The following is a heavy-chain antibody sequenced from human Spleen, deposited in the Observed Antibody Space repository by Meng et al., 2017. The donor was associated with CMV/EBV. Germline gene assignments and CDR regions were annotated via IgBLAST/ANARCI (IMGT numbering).Heavy chain of an antibody. V-gene: IGHV3-21*01. CDR2: ISSSSTYI. J-gene: IGHJ4*02. D-gene: IGHD2-2*02. Sequence: GESLKISCAASGFTFGGYCMNWVRQAPGKGLEWVSSISSSSTYIYYADSVKGRFTISRDNAKNSLYLEMNSLRAEDTAVYYCARGTYGYQMIYGPDYWGQGTLVTVSS. CDR1: GFTFGGYC. CDR3: ARGTYGYQMIYGPDY.